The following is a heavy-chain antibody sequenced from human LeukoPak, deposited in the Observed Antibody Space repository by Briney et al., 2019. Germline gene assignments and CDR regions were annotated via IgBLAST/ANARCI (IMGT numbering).Heavy chain of an antibody. CDR2: INPNSGGT. Sequence: ASVRVSFKASGYTFTGYYMHWVRQAPGQGREWMGRINPNSGGTNYAEKFQGRVTMPRDTSISTAYMELSRLRSDDTAVYYCATLLDPDSAEWLLWLGYWGQGTLVTVSS. CDR1: GYTFTGYY. D-gene: IGHD3-3*01. V-gene: IGHV1-2*06. J-gene: IGHJ4*02. CDR3: ATLLDPDSAEWLLWLGY.